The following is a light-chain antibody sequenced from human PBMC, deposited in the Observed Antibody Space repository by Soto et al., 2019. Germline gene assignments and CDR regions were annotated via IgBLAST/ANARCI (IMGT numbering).Light chain of an antibody. CDR3: QQLSSYPST. V-gene: IGKV1-9*01. J-gene: IGKJ4*01. CDR2: AAS. CDR1: QGIGSY. Sequence: IQLTQSPSSLSASVGDRVTITCRASQGIGSYLAWYQQKPGEAPKLLIYAASTLESGVPSRFSGSGSGTDFALTISSLQAKDFAAYYFQQLSSYPSTFGGGIKVEIK.